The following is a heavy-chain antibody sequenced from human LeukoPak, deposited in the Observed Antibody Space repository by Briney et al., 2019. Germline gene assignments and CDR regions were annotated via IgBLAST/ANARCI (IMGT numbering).Heavy chain of an antibody. V-gene: IGHV4-59*01. J-gene: IGHJ4*02. Sequence: SETLSLTCTVSGGSISSYYWSWIRQPPGKGLEWIGYIYYSGSTNYNPSLKSRVTISVDTSKNQFSLKLSSVTAADTAVYYCARAPRFYYDIIYYFDYWGQGTLVTVSS. CDR2: IYYSGST. D-gene: IGHD3-9*01. CDR1: GGSISSYY. CDR3: ARAPRFYYDIIYYFDY.